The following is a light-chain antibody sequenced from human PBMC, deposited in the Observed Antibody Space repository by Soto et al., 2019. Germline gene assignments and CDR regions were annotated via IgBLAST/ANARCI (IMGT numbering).Light chain of an antibody. V-gene: IGLV2-14*01. CDR1: ISDVGGYNY. CDR2: EVS. J-gene: IGLJ2*01. Sequence: QSALTQPASVSGSPGQSITISCTGTISDVGGYNYVSWYQQHPGKAPKLMIYEVSHRPSGVSNRFSGSKSGNTASLTISGLQAEDEADYYCSSYRSSSTLPVVFGGGTKVTVL. CDR3: SSYRSSSTLPVV.